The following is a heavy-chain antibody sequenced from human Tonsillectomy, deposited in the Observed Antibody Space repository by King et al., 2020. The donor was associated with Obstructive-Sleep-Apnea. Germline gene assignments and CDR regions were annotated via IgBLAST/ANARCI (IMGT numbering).Heavy chain of an antibody. J-gene: IGHJ4*02. CDR2: INHSGNT. CDR1: GGSCSDYY. V-gene: IGHV4-34*01. CDR3: AKGSSSWYPDYFDY. D-gene: IGHD6-13*01. Sequence: VQLQPWGAGLLKPSETLSPTCAVDGGSCSDYYWSWSLQPPGKGLEWIGEINHSGNTNYNPSLKSRVTISVDTSKNQFSRKVSSVTAADTAMHYCAKGSSSWYPDYFDYWGQGTLVTVSS.